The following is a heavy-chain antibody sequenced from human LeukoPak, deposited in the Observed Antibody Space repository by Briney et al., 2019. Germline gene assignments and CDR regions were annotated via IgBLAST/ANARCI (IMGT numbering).Heavy chain of an antibody. CDR3: AKDRTTGTPHDY. CDR1: GFNFSSYW. V-gene: IGHV3-7*03. D-gene: IGHD1-1*01. J-gene: IGHJ4*02. Sequence: GGSLRLSCAASGFNFSSYWMSWVRQAPGKGLEWVANIKQDGSEKYYVDSVKGRFTISRDNSKNTLYLQMNSLRAEDTAVYYCAKDRTTGTPHDYWGQGTLVTVSS. CDR2: IKQDGSEK.